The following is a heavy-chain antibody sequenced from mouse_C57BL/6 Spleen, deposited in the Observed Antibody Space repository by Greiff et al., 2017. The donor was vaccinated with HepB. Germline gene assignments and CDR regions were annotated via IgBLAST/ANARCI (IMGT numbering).Heavy chain of an antibody. CDR2: IYPGSGST. D-gene: IGHD2-5*01. Sequence: QVQLKQPGAELVKPGASVKMSCKASGYTFTSYWITWVKQRPGQGLEWIGDIYPGSGSTNYNEKFKSKATLTVDTSSSTAYMQLSSLTSEDSAVYYCATYSNDYAMDYWGQGTSVTVSS. J-gene: IGHJ4*01. CDR3: ATYSNDYAMDY. CDR1: GYTFTSYW. V-gene: IGHV1-55*01.